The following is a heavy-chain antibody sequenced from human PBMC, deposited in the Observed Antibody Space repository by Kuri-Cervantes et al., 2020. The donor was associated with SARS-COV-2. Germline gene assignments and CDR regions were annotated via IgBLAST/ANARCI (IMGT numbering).Heavy chain of an antibody. CDR1: GFTFSNAW. D-gene: IGHD3-3*01. J-gene: IGHJ4*02. CDR3: TTRPPITIFGVVTVGGDYFDY. V-gene: IGHV3-15*01. Sequence: GESLKISCAASGFTFSNAWMSWVRQAPGKGLEWVGRIKSKTDGGTTDYAAPVKGRFTISRDDSKNTLYLQMNSLKTEDTAAYYCTTRPPITIFGVVTVGGDYFDYWGQGTLVTVSS. CDR2: IKSKTDGGTT.